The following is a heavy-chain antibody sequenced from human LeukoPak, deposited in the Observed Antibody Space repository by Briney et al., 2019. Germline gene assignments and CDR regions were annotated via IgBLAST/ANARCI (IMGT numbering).Heavy chain of an antibody. V-gene: IGHV1-2*02. CDR1: GYTFTGYY. D-gene: IGHD3-22*01. J-gene: IGHJ4*02. CDR2: INPNSGGT. CDR3: ARDRGYYYDSSGYYYE. Sequence: ASVKVSCKASGYTFTGYYMHWVRQAPGQGLEWMGWINPNSGGTNYAQKFQGRVTMTRDTSISTAYMELSRLRSDDTAVYYCARDRGYYYDSSGYYYEWGQGTLVTVSS.